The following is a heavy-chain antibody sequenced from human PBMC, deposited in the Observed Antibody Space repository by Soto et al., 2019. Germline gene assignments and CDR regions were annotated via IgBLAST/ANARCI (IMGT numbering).Heavy chain of an antibody. Sequence: QVQLVESGGGLVKPGGSLRLSCAASGFTFSDYYISWIRQTPEKGLDWVSYISPSGTTMYYADSVKGRFTISRDNAKNSLWLQMNSLRAEDTAVYYCAGGHYGLDVWGQGTTVTVSS. D-gene: IGHD3-16*01. V-gene: IGHV3-11*01. CDR2: ISPSGTTM. J-gene: IGHJ6*02. CDR3: AGGHYGLDV. CDR1: GFTFSDYY.